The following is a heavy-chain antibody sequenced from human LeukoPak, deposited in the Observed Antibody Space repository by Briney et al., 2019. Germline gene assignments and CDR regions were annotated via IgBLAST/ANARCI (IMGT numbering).Heavy chain of an antibody. D-gene: IGHD3-10*01. J-gene: IGHJ3*02. CDR2: IYYSGST. CDR3: ARLVRGYDAFDI. V-gene: IGHV4-59*01. Sequence: SETLSLTCTVSGGSISSYYWSWIRQPPGKGLEWIGYIYYSGSTNYNPSLKSRVTISVDTSKSQFSLKLSSVTAADTAVYYCARLVRGYDAFDIWGQGTMVTVSS. CDR1: GGSISSYY.